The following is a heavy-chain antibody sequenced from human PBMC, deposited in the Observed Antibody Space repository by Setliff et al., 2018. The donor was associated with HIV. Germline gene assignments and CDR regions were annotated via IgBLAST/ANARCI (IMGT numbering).Heavy chain of an antibody. CDR1: GYSFISYW. Sequence: PGESLTISCKGSGYSFISYWIGWVRQMPGKGLEWMGIIYPGDSDTKYSPSFRGQVIISAGKSIDTAYLQWGSLKASDTAIYYCVRPLISAGDGFDIWGQGTKVTVSS. CDR3: VRPLISAGDGFDI. CDR2: IYPGDSDT. V-gene: IGHV5-51*01. D-gene: IGHD3-22*01. J-gene: IGHJ3*02.